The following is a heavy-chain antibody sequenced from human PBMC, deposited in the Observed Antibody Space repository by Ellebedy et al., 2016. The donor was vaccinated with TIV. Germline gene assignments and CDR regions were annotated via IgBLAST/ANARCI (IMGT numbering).Heavy chain of an antibody. CDR3: ARGLGGYYTASWYFDL. CDR2: ISSSSSYI. Sequence: GESLKISCAASGFTYSSYSMNWVRQAPGKGLEWVSSISSSSSYIYYADSVKGRFTISRDNAKNSLYLQMNSLRAEDTAVYYCARGLGGYYTASWYFDLWGRGTLVTVSS. J-gene: IGHJ2*01. V-gene: IGHV3-21*01. CDR1: GFTYSSYS. D-gene: IGHD3-22*01.